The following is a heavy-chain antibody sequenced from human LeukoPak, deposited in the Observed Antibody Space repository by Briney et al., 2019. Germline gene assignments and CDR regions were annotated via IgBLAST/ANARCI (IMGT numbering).Heavy chain of an antibody. D-gene: IGHD2-21*01. J-gene: IGHJ4*02. V-gene: IGHV4-34*01. CDR1: GGSFRGYY. CDR3: ARGLESAVAFFDH. Sequence: PSETLSLTCAVYGGSFRGYYWTWLRQPPGKGLEWIGEIHLSGTTYYNPSLKSRVTISVDMSKNQFSLRLTSVTAADTAVYYCARGLESAVAFFDHWGQGTPVSVSS. CDR2: IHLSGTT.